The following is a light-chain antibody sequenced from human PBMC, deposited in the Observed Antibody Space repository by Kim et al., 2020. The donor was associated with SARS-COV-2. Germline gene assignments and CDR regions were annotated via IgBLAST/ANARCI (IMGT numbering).Light chain of an antibody. CDR1: TGPVTSDHY. Sequence: GGTATLPCGSSTGPVTSDHYPSWFQQKPGQAPRTLIFDTNRRHSWTPARFSGSLFGARAALTLSGAQPEDEADYYCLLSYGDPRGVFGGGTQLTVL. CDR2: DTN. J-gene: IGLJ3*02. V-gene: IGLV7-46*01. CDR3: LLSYGDPRGV.